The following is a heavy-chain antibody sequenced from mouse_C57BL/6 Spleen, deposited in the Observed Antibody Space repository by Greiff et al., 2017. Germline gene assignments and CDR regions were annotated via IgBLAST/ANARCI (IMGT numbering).Heavy chain of an antibody. J-gene: IGHJ4*01. V-gene: IGHV2-2*01. Sequence: VKLEESGPGLVQPSQSLSITCTVSGFSLTSYGVHWVRQSPGKGLEWLGVIWSGGSTDYNAAFISRLSISKDNSKSQVFFKMNSLQADDTAIYYCARAYSNTYGNYAMDYWGQGTSVTVSS. CDR2: IWSGGST. CDR1: GFSLTSYG. D-gene: IGHD2-5*01. CDR3: ARAYSNTYGNYAMDY.